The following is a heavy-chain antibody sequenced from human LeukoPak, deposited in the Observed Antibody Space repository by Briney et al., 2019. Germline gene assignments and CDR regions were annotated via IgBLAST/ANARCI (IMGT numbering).Heavy chain of an antibody. Sequence: SETLSLTCAVSGGSISSGGYPWSWIRQPPGKGLEWIGYIYHSGSTYYNPSLKSRVTISVDRSKNQFSLKLSSVTAADTAVYYCARVGEAFDIWGQGTMVTVSS. CDR3: ARVGEAFDI. J-gene: IGHJ3*02. CDR2: IYHSGST. CDR1: GGSISSGGYP. V-gene: IGHV4-30-2*01.